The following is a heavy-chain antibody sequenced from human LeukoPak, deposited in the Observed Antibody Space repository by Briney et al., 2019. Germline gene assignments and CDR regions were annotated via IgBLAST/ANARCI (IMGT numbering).Heavy chain of an antibody. CDR2: IKPDGSVT. D-gene: IGHD5-12*01. CDR3: ANIEAQKWCLSD. CDR1: GFIFSSYW. J-gene: IGHJ4*02. V-gene: IGHV3-7*01. Sequence: GGSLRLSCAASGFIFSSYWMSWVRQAPGKGLEWVANIKPDGSVTYYVDSVEDRFTVSRDNARNSVYLQMNSLRGEDTAVYYCANIEAQKWCLSDWGQGTLVTVSS.